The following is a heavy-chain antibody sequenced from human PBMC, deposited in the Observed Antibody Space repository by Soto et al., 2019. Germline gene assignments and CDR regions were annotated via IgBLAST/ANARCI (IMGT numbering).Heavy chain of an antibody. CDR2: IWYDGSNK. V-gene: IGHV3-33*01. J-gene: IGHJ4*02. D-gene: IGHD6-6*01. CDR1: GFTFSSYG. Sequence: GGSLRLSCAASGFTFSSYGMHWVRQAPGKGLEWVAVIWYDGSNKYYADSVKGRFTISRDNSKNTLYLQMNSLRAEDTAVYYCARGPSLSARSSFDYWGQGTLVTVSS. CDR3: ARGPSLSARSSFDY.